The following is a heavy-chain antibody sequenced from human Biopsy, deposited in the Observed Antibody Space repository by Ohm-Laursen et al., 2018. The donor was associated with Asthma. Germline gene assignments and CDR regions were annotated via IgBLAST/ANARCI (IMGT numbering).Heavy chain of an antibody. CDR2: ISSSSSTI. Sequence: GSLRLSCTASGFTFSSYSMNWVRQAPGKGLEWVSYISSSSSTIYYADSVKGRFAISRDNAKNSLYLQMNSLRDEDTAVYYCARPRWGPYGYWGQGTLVTVSS. V-gene: IGHV3-48*02. J-gene: IGHJ4*02. D-gene: IGHD4-17*01. CDR3: ARPRWGPYGY. CDR1: GFTFSSYS.